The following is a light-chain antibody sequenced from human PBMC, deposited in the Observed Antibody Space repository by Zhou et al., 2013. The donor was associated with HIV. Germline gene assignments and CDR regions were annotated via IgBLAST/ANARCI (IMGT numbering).Light chain of an antibody. CDR1: QGISSH. Sequence: AIRMTQSPSSLSASTGDRVTITCRASQGISSHLAWYQQKPGKAPKLLIYAASTLQSGVPSRFSGSGSGTEFTLTISSLRPEDFAIYYCQSYSDWPPLYTFGQGTKLEIK. CDR2: AAS. CDR3: QSYSDWPPLYT. J-gene: IGKJ2*01. V-gene: IGKV1-8*01.